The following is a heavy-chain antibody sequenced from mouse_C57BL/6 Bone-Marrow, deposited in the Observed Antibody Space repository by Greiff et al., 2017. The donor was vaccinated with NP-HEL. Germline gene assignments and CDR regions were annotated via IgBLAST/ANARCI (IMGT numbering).Heavy chain of an antibody. J-gene: IGHJ3*01. D-gene: IGHD2-12*01. Sequence: VKVEESGGGLVQPGESLQLFCESNEYEFPSHDMSWVRKNPEKRLELVAAINSEGGSTYYPDTMERRFIISRDNTKKTLYLQMSSLRSEDTAFYYCARQRGYYSCFAYWGQGTLVTVSA. CDR3: ARQRGYYSCFAY. CDR1: EYEFPSHD. V-gene: IGHV5-2*01. CDR2: INSEGGST.